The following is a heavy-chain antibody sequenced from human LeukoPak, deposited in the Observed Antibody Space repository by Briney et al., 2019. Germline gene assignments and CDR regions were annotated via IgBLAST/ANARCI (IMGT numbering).Heavy chain of an antibody. Sequence: SETLSLTCTVSGGSISSSSYYWGWIRQPPGKGLEWIGSIYYSGSTYYNPSLKSRVTISVDTSKNQFSLKLSSVTAADTAVYYCARVGDSYGFPIYFDYWGQGTLVTVSS. CDR3: ARVGDSYGFPIYFDY. CDR1: GGSISSSSYY. CDR2: IYYSGST. J-gene: IGHJ4*02. D-gene: IGHD5-18*01. V-gene: IGHV4-39*07.